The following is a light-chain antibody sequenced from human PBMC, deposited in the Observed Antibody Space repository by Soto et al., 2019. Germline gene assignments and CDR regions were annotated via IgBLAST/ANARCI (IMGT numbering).Light chain of an antibody. J-gene: IGKJ2*01. CDR2: GTS. CDR3: QQHTNSPPMST. CDR1: QSMSNRY. Sequence: DIVLTQSPGTLSLSPGERATLSCRASQSMSNRYLAWYHQKPGQAPRLLIYGTSNRASGIPDRFSGSGSGTDFTLTISRLEPEDFALYYCQQHTNSPPMSTFGQGTRLEI. V-gene: IGKV3-20*01.